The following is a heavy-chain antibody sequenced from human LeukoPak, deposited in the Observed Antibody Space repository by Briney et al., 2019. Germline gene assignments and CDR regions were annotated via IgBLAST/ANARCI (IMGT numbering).Heavy chain of an antibody. Sequence: GGSLRLSCAASGFTFDDYAMHWVRQAPGKGLEWVSGISWNSGSIGYADSVKGRFTISRDNAKNSLYLQMNSLRAEDTAVYYCARDLRAASHYGSGSYSNYYMDVWGKGTTVTVSS. V-gene: IGHV3-9*01. CDR2: ISWNSGSI. CDR3: ARDLRAASHYGSGSYSNYYMDV. J-gene: IGHJ6*03. D-gene: IGHD3-10*01. CDR1: GFTFDDYA.